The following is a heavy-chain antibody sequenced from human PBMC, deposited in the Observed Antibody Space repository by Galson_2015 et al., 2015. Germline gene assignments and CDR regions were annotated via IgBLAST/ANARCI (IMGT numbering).Heavy chain of an antibody. V-gene: IGHV1-69*13. D-gene: IGHD2-15*01. CDR2: LLPIYGTP. CDR3: ATSSADVYCSGGSCYLDS. Sequence: SVKVSCKASGGTFSIFAISWVRQAPGQRLEWMGGLLPIYGTPNHAQKFQGRVTITADESTSTAYMELLILTSEDTAVFYCATSSADVYCSGGSCYLDSWGQGTLVTVSS. CDR1: GGTFSIFA. J-gene: IGHJ4*02.